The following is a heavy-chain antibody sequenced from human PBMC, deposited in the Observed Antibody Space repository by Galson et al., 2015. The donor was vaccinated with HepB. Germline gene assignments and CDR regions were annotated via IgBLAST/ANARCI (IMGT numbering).Heavy chain of an antibody. J-gene: IGHJ6*02. Sequence: SVKVSCKASGYTFTSYGISWVRQAPGQGLEWMGWISAYNGNTNYAQKLQGRVTMTTDTSTSTAYMELRSLRSDDTAVYYCARQYCSSPSCYDYSYYGMDVWGQGTTVTVSS. CDR1: GYTFTSYG. CDR2: ISAYNGNT. V-gene: IGHV1-18*01. D-gene: IGHD2-2*01. CDR3: ARQYCSSPSCYDYSYYGMDV.